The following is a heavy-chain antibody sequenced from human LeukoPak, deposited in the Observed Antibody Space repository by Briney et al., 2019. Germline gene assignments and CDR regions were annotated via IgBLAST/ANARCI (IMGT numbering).Heavy chain of an antibody. V-gene: IGHV1-2*02. Sequence: ASVKVSCKASGYTFTGYYMHWVRQAPGQGLEWMGWINPNSGGTNYAQKFQGRVTMTRDTSISTAYMEPSRLRSDDTAVYYCARSVGDDLGYSSSWSWYYGMDVWGQGTTVTVSS. J-gene: IGHJ6*02. D-gene: IGHD6-13*01. CDR3: ARSVGDDLGYSSSWSWYYGMDV. CDR1: GYTFTGYY. CDR2: INPNSGGT.